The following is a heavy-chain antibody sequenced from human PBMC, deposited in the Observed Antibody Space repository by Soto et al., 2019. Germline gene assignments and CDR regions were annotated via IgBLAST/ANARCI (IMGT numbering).Heavy chain of an antibody. V-gene: IGHV4-31*03. CDR2: IYYSGST. CDR1: GGSISSGGYY. Sequence: SETLSLTCTVSGGSISSGGYYWSWIRQHPGKGLEWIGYIYYSGSTYYNPSLKSRVTISVDTSKNQFSLKLSSVTAADTAVYYCAREAEYYYDSSGYYHNWFDPWGQGTLVTVSS. D-gene: IGHD3-22*01. CDR3: AREAEYYYDSSGYYHNWFDP. J-gene: IGHJ5*02.